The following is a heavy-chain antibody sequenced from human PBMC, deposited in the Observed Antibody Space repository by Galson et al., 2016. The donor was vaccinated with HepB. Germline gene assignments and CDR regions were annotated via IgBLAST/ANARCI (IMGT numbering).Heavy chain of an antibody. V-gene: IGHV3-30*04. CDR2: ISHDGNSE. J-gene: IGHJ4*02. D-gene: IGHD5-12*01. CDR1: GFIFSSYA. CDR3: AREVYSGHDRRLDY. Sequence: SLRLPCAPSGFIFSSYAIHWVRQAPGKGLEWVTVISHDGNSEYYADSVKGRFTISRDNSKNTLYLKMSSLRIEDTAVYYCAREVYSGHDRRLDYWGQGILVTVSS.